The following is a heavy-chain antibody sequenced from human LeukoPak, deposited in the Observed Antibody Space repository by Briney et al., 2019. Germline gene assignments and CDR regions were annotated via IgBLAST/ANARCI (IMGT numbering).Heavy chain of an antibody. J-gene: IGHJ4*02. CDR1: GFTFSSYS. V-gene: IGHV3-21*01. CDR2: ISSSSSYI. Sequence: GGSLRLSCAASGFTFSSYSMNWVRQAPGKGLEWVSSISSSSSYIYYADSVKGRFTISRDNAKNSLYLQMNSLRAEDTAVYYFARVGYDGSGSSREAVRYYFDYWGQGTLVTVSS. CDR3: ARVGYDGSGSSREAVRYYFDY. D-gene: IGHD3-10*01.